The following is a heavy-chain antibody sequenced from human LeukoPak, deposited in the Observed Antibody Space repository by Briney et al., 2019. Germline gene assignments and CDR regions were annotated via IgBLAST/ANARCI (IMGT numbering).Heavy chain of an antibody. CDR1: GFTFSSYS. D-gene: IGHD3-10*01. Sequence: GGSLRLSCAASGFTFSSYSMNWVRQAPGKVLEWVSSISSSSSYIYYADSVKGRFTISRDNAKNSLYLQMNSLRAEDTAVYYCAREESGIGTGFDPWGQGTLVTVSS. CDR3: AREESGIGTGFDP. J-gene: IGHJ5*02. CDR2: ISSSSSYI. V-gene: IGHV3-21*01.